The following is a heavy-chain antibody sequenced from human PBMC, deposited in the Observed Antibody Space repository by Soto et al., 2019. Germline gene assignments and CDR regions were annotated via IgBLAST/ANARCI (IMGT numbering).Heavy chain of an antibody. CDR1: GYSFTAYW. CDR2: INPGDSDI. CDR3: ARHEQFYYYYYGMDV. J-gene: IGHJ6*02. V-gene: IGHV5-51*01. D-gene: IGHD4-4*01. Sequence: GESLKISCKASGYSFTAYWIAWVRQMPGKGLEWMGIINPGDSDIRYSPSFQGQVTISADNSISTAYLQWSSLKASDTAMYYCARHEQFYYYYYGMDVWGQGTAVTVSS.